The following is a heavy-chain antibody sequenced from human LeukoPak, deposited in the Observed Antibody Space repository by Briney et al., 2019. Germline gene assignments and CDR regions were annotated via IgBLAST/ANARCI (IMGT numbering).Heavy chain of an antibody. Sequence: ASVKVSCKASGYTFTSYYMHWVRQAPGQGLEWMGIINPSGGSTSYAQKFQGRVTMTRDTSTSTVYMELSSLRSEDTAVYYCGRDAGDTVMVKTTFTYWGRGTLVTVS. CDR3: GRDAGDTVMVKTTFTY. CDR2: INPSGGST. J-gene: IGHJ4*02. V-gene: IGHV1-46*01. D-gene: IGHD5-18*01. CDR1: GYTFTSYY.